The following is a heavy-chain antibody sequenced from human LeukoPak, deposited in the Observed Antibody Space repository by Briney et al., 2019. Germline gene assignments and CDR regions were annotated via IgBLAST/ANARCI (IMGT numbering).Heavy chain of an antibody. CDR2: IGGSGGST. CDR1: GFTFSIYA. CDR3: AKDGSGSYYKPVDD. J-gene: IGHJ4*02. V-gene: IGHV3-23*01. D-gene: IGHD3-10*01. Sequence: HSGGSLRLSCAASGFTFSIYAMSWVRQAPGKGLEWVSTIGGSGGSTYYADSVKGRFTISRDNSKNTLYLQMNSLRAEDTAVYYWAKDGSGSYYKPVDDWGQGTLVTVSS.